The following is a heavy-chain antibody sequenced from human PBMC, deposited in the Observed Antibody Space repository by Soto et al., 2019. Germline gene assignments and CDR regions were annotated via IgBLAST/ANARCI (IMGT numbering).Heavy chain of an antibody. J-gene: IGHJ6*02. D-gene: IGHD3-22*01. CDR1: GWSFSGYY. CDR3: ARDEHYFDKSGLVPYYYGMDV. V-gene: IGHV4-34*01. CDR2: ISHSGSS. Sequence: PXETRSLTCGVYGWSFSGYYWSWIRQPPGKGLEWIGEISHSGSSNYNPSLKSRVTISLDTSKNQFSLRLSSVTAADTAVYYCARDEHYFDKSGLVPYYYGMDVSGQGTTVTVSS.